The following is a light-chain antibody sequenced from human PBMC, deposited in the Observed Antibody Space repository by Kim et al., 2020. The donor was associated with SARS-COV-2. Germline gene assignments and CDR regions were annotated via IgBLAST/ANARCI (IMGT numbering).Light chain of an antibody. J-gene: IGKJ4*01. CDR1: QSLLHSNGYNY. Sequence: DIVMTQPPLSLPVTPGEPASISCRSSQSLLHSNGYNYLDWYLQKPGQSPQLLIYLGSNRASGVPDRFSGSGSGTDFTLKISRVEAEDVGVFYCMRALPTRTFGGGTKLE. V-gene: IGKV2-28*01. CDR2: LGS. CDR3: MRALPTRT.